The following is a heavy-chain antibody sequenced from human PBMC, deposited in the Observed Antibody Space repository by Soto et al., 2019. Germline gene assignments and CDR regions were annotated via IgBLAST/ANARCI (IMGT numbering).Heavy chain of an antibody. D-gene: IGHD3-16*01. V-gene: IGHV4-30-4*01. CDR3: ARGRGSYILDY. Sequence: TLSLTCTVSGGSISSGDYYWSWIRQPPGKGLEWIGYIYYSGSTYYNPSLKSRVTISVDTSKNQFSLKLSSVTAADTAVYYCARGRGSYILDYWGQGTLVTVSS. J-gene: IGHJ4*02. CDR2: IYYSGST. CDR1: GGSISSGDYY.